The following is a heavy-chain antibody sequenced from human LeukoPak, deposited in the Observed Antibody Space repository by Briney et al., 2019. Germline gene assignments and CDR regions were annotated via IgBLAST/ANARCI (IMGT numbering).Heavy chain of an antibody. V-gene: IGHV3-66*04. Sequence: PGGSLRLSCAASGFTVSSDYMNWVRQAPGKGLEWVSVIYSDGSTYYADSVKGRFTISRDKSKNTLYLQLNSLRAEDTAAYFCARQSGGPYNWFDPWGQGTLVTVSS. D-gene: IGHD2-15*01. CDR2: IYSDGST. CDR1: GFTVSSDY. J-gene: IGHJ5*02. CDR3: ARQSGGPYNWFDP.